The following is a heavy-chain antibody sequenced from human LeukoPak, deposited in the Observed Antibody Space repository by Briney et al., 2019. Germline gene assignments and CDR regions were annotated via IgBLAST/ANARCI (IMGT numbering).Heavy chain of an antibody. CDR3: ARPFDSSSWYREYFQH. CDR1: GFSFSGHW. CDR2: ISPTGSTT. Sequence: GGSLRLSCAASGFSFSGHWMHWARQLPGKGLVWVSRISPTGSTTSYADSVKGRFTISRDNAKNLVYLQLNSLKAEDTAMYHCARPFDSSSWYREYFQHWGQGTLVTVSS. D-gene: IGHD6-13*01. V-gene: IGHV3-74*01. J-gene: IGHJ1*01.